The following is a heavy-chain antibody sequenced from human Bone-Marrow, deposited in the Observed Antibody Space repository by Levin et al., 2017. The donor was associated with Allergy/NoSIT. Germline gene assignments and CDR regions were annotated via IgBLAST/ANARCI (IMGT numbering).Heavy chain of an antibody. J-gene: IGHJ4*02. CDR3: ARGDLVLVVYRDC. CDR1: GFTFSSYS. Sequence: PGGSLRLSCAASGFTFSSYSMHWVRQAPGKGLEWVALISYDGGNENYADSVKGRFTISRDNYKNTLYLQMNSLRAEDTAVYFCARGDLVLVVYRDCWGQGTLVTVAS. D-gene: IGHD2-8*02. V-gene: IGHV3-30*04. CDR2: ISYDGGNE.